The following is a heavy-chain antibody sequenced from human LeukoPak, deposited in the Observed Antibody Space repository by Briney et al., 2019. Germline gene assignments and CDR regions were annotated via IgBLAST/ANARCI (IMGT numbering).Heavy chain of an antibody. J-gene: IGHJ4*02. Sequence: RASVTVSFKCSGYTFTSYGISWVRQAPGQGMEWMGWISAYNGNTNYAQKLQGRVTMTTDTSTSTAYMELRSLRSDDTAVYYCARDLRYSSGLYYFDYWGQGTLVTVSS. CDR2: ISAYNGNT. V-gene: IGHV1-18*01. D-gene: IGHD6-19*01. CDR3: ARDLRYSSGLYYFDY. CDR1: GYTFTSYG.